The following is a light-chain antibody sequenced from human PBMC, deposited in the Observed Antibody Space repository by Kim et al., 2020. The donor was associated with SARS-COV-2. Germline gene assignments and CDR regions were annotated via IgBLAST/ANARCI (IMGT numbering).Light chain of an antibody. CDR1: RIGSKS. Sequence: PRRMAWVTCGGDRIGSKSVKWYQQKPGQAPVLVIYNDSDRPSGIPERFSGSNFGDTATLTISRVAAGDEADYYCQVWDSDSDHWVFGGGTQLTVL. CDR3: QVWDSDSDHWV. J-gene: IGLJ2*01. V-gene: IGLV3-21*04. CDR2: NDS.